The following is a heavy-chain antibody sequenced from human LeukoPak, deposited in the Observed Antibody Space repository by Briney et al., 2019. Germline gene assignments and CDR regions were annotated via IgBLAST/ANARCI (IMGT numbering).Heavy chain of an antibody. D-gene: IGHD4-17*01. J-gene: IGHJ4*02. V-gene: IGHV3-23*01. CDR2: ISIGGDTT. Sequence: GGSLRLSCAASGFTFSSHGMCWVRQAPGRGLEWVSSISIGGDTTYADSVEGRFTISRDNSKNTLYLQLDSLRAEDTAIYYCAKEIRPNDCWGQGTLVTVSS. CDR1: GFTFSSHG. CDR3: AKEIRPNDC.